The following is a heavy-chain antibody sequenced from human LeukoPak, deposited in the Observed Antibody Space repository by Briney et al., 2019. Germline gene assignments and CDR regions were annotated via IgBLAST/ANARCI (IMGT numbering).Heavy chain of an antibody. J-gene: IGHJ5*02. CDR2: IYTSGST. CDR3: ARERGYYYDSSGYYFGWFDP. V-gene: IGHV4-4*07. CDR1: DGSISSYY. D-gene: IGHD3-22*01. Sequence: PSETLSLTCTVSDGSISSYYWSWIRQPAGKGLEWIGRIYTSGSTNYSPSLKSRVTMSVGTSKNHFSLKLSSVTAADTAVYYCARERGYYYDSSGYYFGWFDPWGQGTLVTVSS.